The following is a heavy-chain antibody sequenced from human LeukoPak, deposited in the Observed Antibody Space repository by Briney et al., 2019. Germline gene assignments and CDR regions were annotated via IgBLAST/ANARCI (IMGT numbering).Heavy chain of an antibody. V-gene: IGHV1-46*01. D-gene: IGHD4-11*01. CDR1: GYTFTRYY. J-gene: IGHJ4*02. CDR3: ARAITTGAVAY. Sequence: ASVKVSCKASGYTFTRYYMHWVRQAPGQGGEGMGIMNPNGGSTSYAQKFQGRVTMTRDTSTSTVYMELSSLRSEDTAVYYSARAITTGAVAYWGQGTLVTVSS. CDR2: MNPNGGST.